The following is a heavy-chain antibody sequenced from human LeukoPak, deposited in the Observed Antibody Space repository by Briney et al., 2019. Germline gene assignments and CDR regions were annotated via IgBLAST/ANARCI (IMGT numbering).Heavy chain of an antibody. CDR3: ARESSSSWTSFHYDY. D-gene: IGHD6-13*01. CDR1: GGSISSGGYY. J-gene: IGHJ4*02. V-gene: IGHV4-30-2*01. Sequence: SETLSLTCTVSGGSISSGGYYWSWIRQPPGKGLEWIGYIYHSGSTYYNPSLKSRVTISVDRSKNQFSLKLSSVTAADTAVYYCARESSSSWTSFHYDYWGQGTLVTVSS. CDR2: IYHSGST.